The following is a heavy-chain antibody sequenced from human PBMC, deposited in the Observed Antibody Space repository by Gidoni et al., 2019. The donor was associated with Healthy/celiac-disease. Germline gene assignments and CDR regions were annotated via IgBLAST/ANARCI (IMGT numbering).Heavy chain of an antibody. CDR2: ISGSGGST. V-gene: IGHV3-23*01. Sequence: EVQLLESGGGLVQPGGSLILSCAASGFTFSSFALSWVRQAPGKGLEGVSAISGSGGSTYYADSVKGRLTISRDNSKNTLYLQMNRLRAEDTAVYYCAKLPWLLWFGEFNYYYYGMDVWGQGTTVTVSS. D-gene: IGHD3-10*01. CDR3: AKLPWLLWFGEFNYYYYGMDV. J-gene: IGHJ6*02. CDR1: GFTFSSFA.